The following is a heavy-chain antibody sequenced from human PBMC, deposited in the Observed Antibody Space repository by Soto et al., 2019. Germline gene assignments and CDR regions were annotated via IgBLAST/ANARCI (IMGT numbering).Heavy chain of an antibody. J-gene: IGHJ6*02. Sequence: EVQLMETGGGLIQPGGSLRLSCAGSGLSVSSNYMSWVRQVPGKGLEWVSIIYTDGTTYYAESVKGRFTISRDNSKNTLYLQMNTLGADDTAVYYCAISQDFWGGYYIYYGMDVWGQGTTVTVSS. CDR1: GLSVSSNY. CDR3: AISQDFWGGYYIYYGMDV. V-gene: IGHV3-53*02. D-gene: IGHD3-3*01. CDR2: IYTDGTT.